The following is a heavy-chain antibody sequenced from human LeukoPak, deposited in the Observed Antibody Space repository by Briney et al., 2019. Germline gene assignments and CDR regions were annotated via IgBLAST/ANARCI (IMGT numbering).Heavy chain of an antibody. V-gene: IGHV4-59*08. D-gene: IGHD4-17*01. CDR3: ARTVTYYYNAMDV. CDR2: IYYTGIT. CDR1: GDSISSYY. J-gene: IGHJ6*02. Sequence: SETLSLTCTVSGDSISSYYWSWIRQPPGKGLEWIGYIYYTGITNYNPSLKSRVTISVDTSKNQFSLRLSSVAAADTAVYYCARTVTYYYNAMDVWGQGTTVTVSS.